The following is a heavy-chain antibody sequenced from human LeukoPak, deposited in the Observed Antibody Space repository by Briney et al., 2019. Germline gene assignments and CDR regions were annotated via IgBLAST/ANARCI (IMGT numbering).Heavy chain of an antibody. CDR1: GYTFTSYG. Sequence: GASVKVSCKASGYTFTSYGFTWVRQAPGQGLEWMGWISAYNGDTQYAQKLQGRVTMTTDASTSTAYMELRSVRSDDTATYYCASTTTVTTLDYWGQGTLVTVSS. V-gene: IGHV1-18*04. J-gene: IGHJ4*02. D-gene: IGHD4-11*01. CDR2: ISAYNGDT. CDR3: ASTTTVTTLDY.